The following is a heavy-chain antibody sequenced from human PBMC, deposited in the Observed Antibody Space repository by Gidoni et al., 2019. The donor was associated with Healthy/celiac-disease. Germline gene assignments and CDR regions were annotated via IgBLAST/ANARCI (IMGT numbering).Heavy chain of an antibody. D-gene: IGHD4-17*01. Sequence: QLQLQESGPGLVKPSETLSLTCTVSGGSISSRSYYWGWIRQPPGKGLEWIGSIYYSGSTYYNPSLKSRVTISVDTSKNQFSLKLSSVTAADTAVYYCARLTNDYGDYYFDYWGQGTLVTVSS. J-gene: IGHJ4*02. CDR1: GGSISSRSYY. CDR2: IYYSGST. V-gene: IGHV4-39*01. CDR3: ARLTNDYGDYYFDY.